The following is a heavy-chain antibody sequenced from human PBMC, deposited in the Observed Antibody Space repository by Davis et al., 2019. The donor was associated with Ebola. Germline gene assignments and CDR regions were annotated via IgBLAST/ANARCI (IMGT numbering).Heavy chain of an antibody. D-gene: IGHD5-12*01. V-gene: IGHV3-53*01. CDR2: IYSGGTT. Sequence: PGGSLRLSCAASGFTFSDYYMSWIRQAPGKGLEWVAVIYSGGTTHYADSVKGRFTISRDYSKNTLFLQMTSLRVEDTAVYYCARERAYDEYRSHDAFDMWGQGTMVTVSS. J-gene: IGHJ3*02. CDR1: GFTFSDYY. CDR3: ARERAYDEYRSHDAFDM.